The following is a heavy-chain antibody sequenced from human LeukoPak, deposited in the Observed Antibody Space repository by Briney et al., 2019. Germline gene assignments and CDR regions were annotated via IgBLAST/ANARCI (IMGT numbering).Heavy chain of an antibody. CDR1: GFTFSSYN. D-gene: IGHD6-19*01. CDR3: ARDPYSGGYGAYYYYMDV. J-gene: IGHJ6*03. CDR2: ITSSSSYM. Sequence: GGSLRLSCAASGFTFSSYNMNWVRRTPGKGLEWVSSITSSSSYMFYADSVRGRFTISRDNAENSLYLQMNSLRDEDTAVYYCARDPYSGGYGAYYYYMDVWGKGTTVTVSS. V-gene: IGHV3-21*01.